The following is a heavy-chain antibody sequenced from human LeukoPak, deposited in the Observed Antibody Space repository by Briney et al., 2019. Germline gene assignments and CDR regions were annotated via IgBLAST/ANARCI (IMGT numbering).Heavy chain of an antibody. CDR2: ISYHGSDK. CDR1: GFTFSSYA. D-gene: IGHD3-9*01. J-gene: IGHJ5*02. Sequence: GGSLRLSCAASGFTFSSYAMHWVRQAPGKGLEWVAVISYHGSDKYYADSVQGRFTISRDNSNNMLYLQMSSLRYEDTAVYFCAKVYTLMRGTPENWFDPWGQGTLVTVSS. CDR3: AKVYTLMRGTPENWFDP. V-gene: IGHV3-30*18.